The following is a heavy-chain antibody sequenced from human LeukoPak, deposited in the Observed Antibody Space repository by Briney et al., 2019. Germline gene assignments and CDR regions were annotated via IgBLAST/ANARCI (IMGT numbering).Heavy chain of an antibody. CDR3: ARVSLVRGAPDYYFDY. D-gene: IGHD3-10*01. CDR1: GGSISSYY. CDR2: IYYSGST. J-gene: IGHJ4*02. V-gene: IGHV4-59*12. Sequence: SETLSLTCTVSGGSISSYYWSWIRQPPGKGLEWIGYIYYSGSTNYNPSLKSRVTISVDTSKNQFSLKLSSVTAADTAVYYCARVSLVRGAPDYYFDYWGQGTLVAVSS.